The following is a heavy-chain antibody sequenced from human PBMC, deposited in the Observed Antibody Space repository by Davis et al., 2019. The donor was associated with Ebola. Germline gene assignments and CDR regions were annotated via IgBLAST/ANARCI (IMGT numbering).Heavy chain of an antibody. D-gene: IGHD3-16*01. CDR3: ARGGETRLNL. CDR2: INARASST. J-gene: IGHJ4*02. CDR1: GFTFSDYA. Sequence: GESLKISCAASGFTFSDYAMSWVRQAPGKGLDWVSTINARASSTYYADSVKGRFTVSRDNSKNTLYLQMSSLRVEDTALYYCARGGETRLNLGGQGTLVTVSS. V-gene: IGHV3-23*01.